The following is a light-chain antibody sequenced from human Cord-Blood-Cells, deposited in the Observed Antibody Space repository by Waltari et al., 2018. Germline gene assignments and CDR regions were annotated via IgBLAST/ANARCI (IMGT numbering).Light chain of an antibody. J-gene: IGLJ1*01. CDR1: STDVGSYNL. Sequence: QSALTQPASVSGSPGQSITIPCTGTSTDVGSYNLVSWYQQHPGKAPKLTIYEGSKRPSGVSNRFSGSKSGNTASLTISGLQAEDEADYYCCSYAGSSTYVFGTGTKVTVL. CDR2: EGS. CDR3: CSYAGSSTYV. V-gene: IGLV2-23*01.